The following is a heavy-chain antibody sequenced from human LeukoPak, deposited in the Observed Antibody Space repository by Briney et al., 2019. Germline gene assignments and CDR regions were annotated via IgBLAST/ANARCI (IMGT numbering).Heavy chain of an antibody. CDR3: ARERRGVTVIIDAFDI. D-gene: IGHD2-21*02. V-gene: IGHV3-21*01. CDR2: ISSSSSYI. Sequence: GGSLRLSCAASGFTFSSYSMIWVRQAPGTGLEWVSSISSSSSYIYYADSVIGRFTISRDNAKNSLYLHMNSLRAEDTAVYYCARERRGVTVIIDAFDIWGQGTMVTVSS. CDR1: GFTFSSYS. J-gene: IGHJ3*02.